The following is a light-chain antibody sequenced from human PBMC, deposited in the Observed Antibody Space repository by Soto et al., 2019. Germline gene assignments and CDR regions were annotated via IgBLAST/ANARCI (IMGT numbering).Light chain of an antibody. Sequence: ENVLTQSPGTLSLSPGERATLSCRASQSVSSSYLAWHQQKPGQAPRLLIYGASSRATGIPDRFIGSGSGTDFSLTISRLEPEDFAVYYCQQYGSSPTFGLGTKVEIK. CDR3: QQYGSSPT. CDR2: GAS. J-gene: IGKJ1*01. CDR1: QSVSSSY. V-gene: IGKV3-20*01.